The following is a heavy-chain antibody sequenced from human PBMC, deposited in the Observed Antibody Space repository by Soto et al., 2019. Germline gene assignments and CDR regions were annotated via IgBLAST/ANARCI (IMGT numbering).Heavy chain of an antibody. CDR3: ARNGSAPYSTTWYGNY. CDR1: GYIFTNYW. V-gene: IGHV5-51*01. J-gene: IGHJ4*02. CDR2: IWPGHSNP. D-gene: IGHD6-13*01. Sequence: GTLKISCNGSGYIFTNYWIAWVRQMPGKGLEWMGIIWPGHSNPKYSPSFEGQVTISADESINTAYLQWRSLETSDTAMYYCARNGSAPYSTTWYGNYWGQGTPVTVSS.